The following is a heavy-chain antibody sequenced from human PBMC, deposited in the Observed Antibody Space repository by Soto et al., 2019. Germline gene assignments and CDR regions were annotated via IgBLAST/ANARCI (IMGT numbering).Heavy chain of an antibody. Sequence: SETLSLTCTVSGGSISSGGYYWSWIRQHPGTGLEWIGHISYSGSTYYNPSLKSRVTISVDTSKNQFSLKLNSVTAADTAVYYCARDLVANWFDPWGQGTLVTVSS. J-gene: IGHJ5*02. CDR2: ISYSGST. D-gene: IGHD2-21*01. CDR3: ARDLVANWFDP. CDR1: GGSISSGGYY. V-gene: IGHV4-31*03.